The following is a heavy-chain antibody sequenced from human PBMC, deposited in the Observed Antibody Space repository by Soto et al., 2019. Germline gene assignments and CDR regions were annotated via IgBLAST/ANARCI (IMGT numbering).Heavy chain of an antibody. CDR3: ARASDYGGNSELFAP. Sequence: EVQLVQSGTEVKKPGESLKISCKDSGYSFTNYWIAWVRQMPGKGLEWMGIIYPGDSRTVYSPSFQGQVTISVDKSINTAYLPWSSPNVSDTAMYYCARASDYGGNSELFAPWGQGTLVFVSS. D-gene: IGHD2-21*02. J-gene: IGHJ5*02. CDR1: GYSFTNYW. CDR2: IYPGDSRT. V-gene: IGHV5-51*03.